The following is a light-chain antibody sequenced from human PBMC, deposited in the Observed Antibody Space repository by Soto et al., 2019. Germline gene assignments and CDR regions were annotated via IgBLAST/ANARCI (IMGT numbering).Light chain of an antibody. Sequence: SYELTQPPSVSVAPEKTATITCGGANIGDKRVHWYRQKPGQAPVLLISYDSDRPSGIPERFSGSNSGNTATLTISRVEAGDEADYYCQVWDIMTDNYVFVGGTKVTVL. CDR1: NIGDKR. CDR2: YDS. CDR3: QVWDIMTDNYV. J-gene: IGLJ1*01. V-gene: IGLV3-21*04.